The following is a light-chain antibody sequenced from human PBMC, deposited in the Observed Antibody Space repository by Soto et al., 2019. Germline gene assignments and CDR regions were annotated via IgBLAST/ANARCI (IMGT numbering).Light chain of an antibody. V-gene: IGKV3-15*01. CDR1: QSLSSH. CDR2: GVS. CDR3: QQYHDWPIT. Sequence: EIVTTQSPATLSVSPGERVTLSCRASQSLSSHLAWYQQKPGQAPGLLIYGVSTRATGVPTRFSGSASGTEFTLTISSLLSEDFAVYYCQQYHDWPITFGGGTKVEIK. J-gene: IGKJ4*01.